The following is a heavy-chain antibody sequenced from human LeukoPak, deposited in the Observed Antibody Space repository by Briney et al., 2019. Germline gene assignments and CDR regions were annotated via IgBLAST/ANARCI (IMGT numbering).Heavy chain of an antibody. CDR2: IIPIFGTA. CDR1: GGTFSSYA. Sequence: SVKVSCKASGGTFSSYAISWVRQAPGQGLEWMGGIIPIFGTANYAQKFQGRVTMTRDTSTSTVYMELSSLRSEDTAVYYCAREGYYDYVWGSYPDYWGQGTLVTVSS. V-gene: IGHV1-69*05. CDR3: AREGYYDYVWGSYPDY. J-gene: IGHJ4*02. D-gene: IGHD3-16*01.